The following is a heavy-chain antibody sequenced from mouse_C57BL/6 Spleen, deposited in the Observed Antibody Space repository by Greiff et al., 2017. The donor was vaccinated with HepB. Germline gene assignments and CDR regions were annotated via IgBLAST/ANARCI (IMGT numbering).Heavy chain of an antibody. CDR3: ASSIYYYGSRYVDV. Sequence: QVQLQQPGAELVKPGASVKLSCKASGYTFTSYWMQWVKQRPGQGLEWIGEIDPSDSYTNYNQKFKGKATLTVDTSSSTAYMQLSSLTSEDSAVYYCASSIYYYGSRYVDVWGTGTTVTVSS. CDR1: GYTFTSYW. V-gene: IGHV1-50*01. D-gene: IGHD1-1*01. CDR2: IDPSDSYT. J-gene: IGHJ1*03.